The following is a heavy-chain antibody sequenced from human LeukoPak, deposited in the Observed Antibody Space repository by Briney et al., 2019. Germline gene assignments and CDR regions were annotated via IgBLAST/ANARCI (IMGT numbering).Heavy chain of an antibody. Sequence: GGSLRLSCAASGFTFSSFGMHWVRQAPGKGLQWVAVISYDGTNKYYADSVKDRFTISRDNSKNTLYLQMNSLRADDTAVYSCAKESVAHYYYGMDVWGQGTTVTVSS. CDR2: ISYDGTNK. J-gene: IGHJ6*02. V-gene: IGHV3-30*18. CDR3: AKESVAHYYYGMDV. CDR1: GFTFSSFG.